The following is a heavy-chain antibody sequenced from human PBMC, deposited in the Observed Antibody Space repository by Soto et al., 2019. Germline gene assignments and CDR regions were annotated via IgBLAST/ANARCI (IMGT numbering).Heavy chain of an antibody. V-gene: IGHV3-21*01. CDR3: ARDRAVGDGYNDAFDI. D-gene: IGHD5-12*01. Sequence: PGGSLRLSCVASGFTFSRYSMNWVRQAPGKGLEWVSSISSSSSYICYADSVKGRFTISRDNAKNSLYLQMNSLRAEDTAVYYCARDRAVGDGYNDAFDIWGQGTMVTVSS. CDR1: GFTFSRYS. J-gene: IGHJ3*02. CDR2: ISSSSSYI.